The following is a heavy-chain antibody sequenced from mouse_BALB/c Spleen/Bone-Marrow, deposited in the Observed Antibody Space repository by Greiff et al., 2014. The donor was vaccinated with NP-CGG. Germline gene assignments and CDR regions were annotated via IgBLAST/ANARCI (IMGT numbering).Heavy chain of an antibody. CDR3: ARNGNYPAWFAY. V-gene: IGHV1-9*01. D-gene: IGHD2-1*01. Sequence: VKLVESGAELMKPGASVKISCRATGYTFSSYWIEWVKQRPGHGLEWVGEILPGSGSTNYNEKFKGKATFTADTSSNTAYMQLSSLTSENSAFYYCARNGNYPAWFAYWGQGTLVTVSA. CDR1: GYTFSSYW. CDR2: ILPGSGST. J-gene: IGHJ3*01.